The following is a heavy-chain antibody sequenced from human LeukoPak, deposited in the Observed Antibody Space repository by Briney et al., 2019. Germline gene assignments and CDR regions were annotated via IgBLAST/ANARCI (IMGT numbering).Heavy chain of an antibody. CDR1: GFSFSNFA. CDR2: IRGDGET. CDR3: AKSLVVIKVARFYGMDV. V-gene: IGHV3-23*01. J-gene: IGHJ6*02. Sequence: GGSLRLSCAASGFSFSNFAMSWVRQAPARGPEWVSSIRGDGETFYADSVKGRFTISRDNSKNTLYLQMNSLRAEDTAVYYCAKSLVVIKVARFYGMDVWGQGATVTVSS. D-gene: IGHD3-22*01.